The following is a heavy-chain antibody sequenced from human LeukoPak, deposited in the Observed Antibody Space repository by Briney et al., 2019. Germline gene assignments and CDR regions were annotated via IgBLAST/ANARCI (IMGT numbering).Heavy chain of an antibody. CDR2: ISSNGGST. CDR1: GFTFSSFA. V-gene: IGHV3-64*01. J-gene: IGHJ4*02. CDR3: ARRAGSNWYMDY. D-gene: IGHD6-13*01. Sequence: GGSLRLSCAASGFTFSSFAMHWVRQAPGKGLEYVSAISSNGGSTYCANSVKGRFTISRDNSKNTLYLQMGSLRVEDMAVYYCARRAGSNWYMDYWGQGTLVTVSS.